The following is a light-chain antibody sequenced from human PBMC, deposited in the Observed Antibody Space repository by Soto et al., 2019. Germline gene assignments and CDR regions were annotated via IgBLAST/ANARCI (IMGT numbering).Light chain of an antibody. CDR1: SGDVGAYNY. CDR3: SSCISGSTPHVV. V-gene: IGLV2-14*03. CDR2: DVS. Sequence: QSALTQPASVSGSPGQSITISCTGTSGDVGAYNYVSWYQQHPGKAPRLMIYDVSARPSGVSYRFSGSKSGNTASLTISGLQADDEADYYCSSCISGSTPHVVFGGGTKLTVL. J-gene: IGLJ2*01.